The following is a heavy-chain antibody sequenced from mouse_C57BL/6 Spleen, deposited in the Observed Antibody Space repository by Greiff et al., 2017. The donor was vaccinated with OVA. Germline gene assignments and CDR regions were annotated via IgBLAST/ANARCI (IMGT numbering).Heavy chain of an antibody. CDR3: ARKYDEGYVDY. CDR1: GYTFTDYY. V-gene: IGHV1-76*01. J-gene: IGHJ2*01. D-gene: IGHD2-14*01. Sequence: VQLQQSGAELVRPGASVKLSCKASGYTFTDYYINWVKQRPGQGLEWITMIYPGSGNTYYNEKFKGKATLTAEKSSSTDYMQLSSRTSEDSAVYFCARKYDEGYVDYWGQGTTLTVSS. CDR2: IYPGSGNT.